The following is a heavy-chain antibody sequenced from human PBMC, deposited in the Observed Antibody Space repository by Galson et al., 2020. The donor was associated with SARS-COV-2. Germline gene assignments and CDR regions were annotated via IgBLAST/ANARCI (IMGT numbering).Heavy chain of an antibody. CDR2: IYYSGST. D-gene: IGHD3-22*01. J-gene: IGHJ2*01. V-gene: IGHV4-59*01. CDR1: GGSISSYY. CDR3: ARETNYYDSSGYYYWYFDL. Sequence: PSETLSLTCTVSGGSISSYYWSWIRQPPGKGLEWIGYIYYSGSTNYNPSLKSRVTISVDTSKNQFSLKLSSVTAADTAVYYCARETNYYDSSGYYYWYFDLWGRGTLVTVSS.